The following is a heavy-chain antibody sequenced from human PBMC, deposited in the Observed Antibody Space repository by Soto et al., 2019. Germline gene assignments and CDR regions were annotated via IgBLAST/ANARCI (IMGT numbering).Heavy chain of an antibody. Sequence: GASVKVSCKASGGTFSSYAISWVRQAPGQGLEWMGGIIPIFGTANYAQKFQGRVTITADESTSTAYMELSSLRSEDTAVYYYARDQGYDSSGYYYSQLDYWGQGTLVTVSS. CDR3: ARDQGYDSSGYYYSQLDY. V-gene: IGHV1-69*13. D-gene: IGHD3-22*01. CDR1: GGTFSSYA. CDR2: IIPIFGTA. J-gene: IGHJ4*02.